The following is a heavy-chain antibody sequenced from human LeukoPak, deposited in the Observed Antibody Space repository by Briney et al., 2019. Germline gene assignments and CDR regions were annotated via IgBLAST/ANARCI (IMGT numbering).Heavy chain of an antibody. J-gene: IGHJ4*02. Sequence: GASVKVSCKASGFTFTSHDFNWVRQATGQGLEWMGWMNPNSGNTGYAQKFQGRVTMTRDTSLSTAYMELSSLRSEDTAVYYCAARSTYGGPEDEAYFDYWGQGTLVTVSS. CDR1: GFTFTSHD. CDR3: AARSTYGGPEDEAYFDY. D-gene: IGHD4-23*01. V-gene: IGHV1-8*01. CDR2: MNPNSGNT.